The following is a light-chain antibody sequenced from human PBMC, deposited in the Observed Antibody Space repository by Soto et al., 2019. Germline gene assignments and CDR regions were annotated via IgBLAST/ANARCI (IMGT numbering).Light chain of an antibody. V-gene: IGKV3D-11*01. CDR2: GAS. CDR3: QQRSNWPIT. J-gene: IGKJ5*01. CDR1: QGVSIH. Sequence: EIVLTQSPRTLSLSTGERATLSCKASQGVSIHLDWYQQRPGQAPRLLIYGASNRATGIPARFSGSGSGTDFTLTISSLEPEDLAVYYCQQRSNWPITFGQGTRLEIK.